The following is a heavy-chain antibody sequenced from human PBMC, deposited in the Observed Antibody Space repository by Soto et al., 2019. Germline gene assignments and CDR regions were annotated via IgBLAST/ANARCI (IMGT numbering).Heavy chain of an antibody. CDR1: GGTFSSYS. D-gene: IGHD3-10*01. CDR3: ARLWFGDSDYYYGMDV. Sequence: SVNVSCKSSGGTFSSYSISWVRQAPGQGLECMGGIIPIFGTANYAQKFQGRVTITADESTSTAYMELSSLRSEDTAVYYCARLWFGDSDYYYGMDVWGQGTTVTVSS. V-gene: IGHV1-69*13. J-gene: IGHJ6*02. CDR2: IIPIFGTA.